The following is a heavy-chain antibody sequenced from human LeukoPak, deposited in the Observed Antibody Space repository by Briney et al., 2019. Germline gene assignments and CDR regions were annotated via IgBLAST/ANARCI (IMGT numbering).Heavy chain of an antibody. D-gene: IGHD3-9*01. CDR1: GFTFSSYA. CDR3: KQKTAYEILTGYYFGPDY. V-gene: IGHV3-23*01. CDR2: ISGSGGRT. J-gene: IGHJ4*02. Sequence: GGSLSLSCAASGFTFSSYAMSWVLHAPEKRLEKISAISGSGGRTYYADSVTGRFPISRDNSKNTLYLQMNSLRAEDTAVFFFKQKTAYEILTGYYFGPDYWGQGTLVTVSS.